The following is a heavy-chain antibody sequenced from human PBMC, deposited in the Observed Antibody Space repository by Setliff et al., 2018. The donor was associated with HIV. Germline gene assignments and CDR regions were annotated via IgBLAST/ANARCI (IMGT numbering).Heavy chain of an antibody. J-gene: IGHJ4*02. Sequence: SVKVSCKASGGIFNTYGMNWVRQAPGQGREWMGGIIPIARAPNYAQKFQDRVTITADESTTTVYMEVRSLKSEDTALYYCARGPLYGYDRGYFDYWGQGTLVTVSS. CDR1: GGIFNTYG. V-gene: IGHV1-69*13. CDR2: IIPIARAP. D-gene: IGHD5-12*01. CDR3: ARGPLYGYDRGYFDY.